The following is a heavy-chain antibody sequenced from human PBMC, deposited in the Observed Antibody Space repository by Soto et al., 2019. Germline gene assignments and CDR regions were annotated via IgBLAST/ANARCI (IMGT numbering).Heavy chain of an antibody. CDR1: GFTFSSYG. CDR2: IWYDGSNK. V-gene: IGHV3-33*01. J-gene: IGHJ4*02. CDR3: ARDGSGSYQPFDY. Sequence: QVQLVESGGGVVQPGRSLRLSCAASGFTFSSYGMHWVRQAPGKGLEWVAVIWYDGSNKYYADSVKGRFTISRDNSKNTLYLQMNSLRAEDTAVYYCARDGSGSYQPFDYGGQGTLVTVSS. D-gene: IGHD1-26*01.